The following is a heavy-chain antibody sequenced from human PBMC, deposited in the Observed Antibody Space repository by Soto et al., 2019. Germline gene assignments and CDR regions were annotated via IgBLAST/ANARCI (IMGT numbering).Heavy chain of an antibody. J-gene: IGHJ4*02. Sequence: EVQLLESGGGLVQPGGSLRLSCAASGFTFSSYAMSWVRQAPGKGLEWVSAISGSGGSTYYADSVKGRFTISRDNSKNTLYLQMNSLRAEDTAVYYCAKDVVSWVDAGMATIVYWGQGTLVTVSS. CDR1: GFTFSSYA. CDR2: ISGSGGST. V-gene: IGHV3-23*01. CDR3: AKDVVSWVDAGMATIVY. D-gene: IGHD5-12*01.